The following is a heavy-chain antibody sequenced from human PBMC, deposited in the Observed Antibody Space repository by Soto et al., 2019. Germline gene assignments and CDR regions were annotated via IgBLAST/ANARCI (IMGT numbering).Heavy chain of an antibody. Sequence: QVQLVQSGAEVKKPGASVKVSCKASGYTFTSYAMHWVRQAPGQRLEWMGWINAGNGNTKYSQKFQGRVTITRDTSARKAYMELSSMRSEDTAVYYCARGGILTSDYWGQGTLVTVSS. CDR2: INAGNGNT. D-gene: IGHD3-9*01. J-gene: IGHJ4*02. CDR1: GYTFTSYA. V-gene: IGHV1-3*01. CDR3: ARGGILTSDY.